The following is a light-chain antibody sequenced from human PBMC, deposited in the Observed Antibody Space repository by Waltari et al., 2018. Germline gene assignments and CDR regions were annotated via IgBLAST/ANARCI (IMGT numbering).Light chain of an antibody. V-gene: IGLV1-44*01. CDR2: RNN. CDR3: AAWDDSLNGQV. CDR1: SSNIGSNT. J-gene: IGLJ3*02. Sequence: QSVLTQPPSASGTPGQRVTISCSGSSSNIGSNTVNWYQQLPGTAPKLLIYRNNQRPSGVPDRFSGSKSGTSASLAISGLQSEDEADYCCAAWDDSLNGQVFGGGTKLTVL.